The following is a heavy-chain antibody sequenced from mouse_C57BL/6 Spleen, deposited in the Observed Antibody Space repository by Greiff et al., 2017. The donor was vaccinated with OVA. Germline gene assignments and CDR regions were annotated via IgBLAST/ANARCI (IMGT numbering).Heavy chain of an antibody. V-gene: IGHV1-76*01. CDR2: IYPGSGNT. CDR3: ARGDGSSYEAWFAY. CDR1: GYTFTDYY. Sequence: VQLQESGAELVRPGASVKLSCKASGYTFTDYYINWVKQRPGQGLEWIARIYPGSGNTYYNEKFKGKATLTAEKSSSTAYMQLSSLTAEDSAVYFCARGDGSSYEAWFAYWGQGTLVTVSA. D-gene: IGHD1-1*01. J-gene: IGHJ3*01.